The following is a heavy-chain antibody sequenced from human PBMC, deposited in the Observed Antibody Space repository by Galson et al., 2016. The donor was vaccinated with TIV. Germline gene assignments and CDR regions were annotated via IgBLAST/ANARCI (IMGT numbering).Heavy chain of an antibody. CDR1: GASISSYW. D-gene: IGHD5-18*01. CDR3: ARAPGYSGYSYGYFDS. J-gene: IGHJ4*02. CDR2: IYPRDSET. V-gene: IGHV5-51*03. Sequence: QSGAEVTKPEESLRISCKASGASISSYWVGWVRQIPGKGLEWMGIIYPRDSETRYSPSFQGQVTISADESISTVYLQWSSLKASDTAMYFCARAPGYSGYSYGYFDSWGQGTLVTVSS.